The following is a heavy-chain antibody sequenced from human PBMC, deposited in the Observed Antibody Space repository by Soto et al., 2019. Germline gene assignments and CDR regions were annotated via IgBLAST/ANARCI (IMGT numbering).Heavy chain of an antibody. V-gene: IGHV3-23*01. CDR1: GFTFSSYA. CDR2: ISGSGGST. J-gene: IGHJ4*02. Sequence: HPGGSLRLSCAASGFTFSSYAMSWVRQAPGKGLEWVSAISGSGGSTYYADSVKGRFTISRDNSKNTLYLQMNSLRAEDTAVYYCAKDRARQQLVPNYFDYWGQGTLVTVSS. CDR3: AKDRARQQLVPNYFDY. D-gene: IGHD6-13*01.